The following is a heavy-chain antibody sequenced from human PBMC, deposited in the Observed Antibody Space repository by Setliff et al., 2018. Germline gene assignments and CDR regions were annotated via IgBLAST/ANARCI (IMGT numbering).Heavy chain of an antibody. V-gene: IGHV1-18*01. Sequence: EASVKVSCKASGFTFTDSIVNWVRQAPGQGLEWVGWLSPYNGNTYSAQKFQGRVTLTTDTSTTTAYMELRGLTSGDTAIYYCARLVRYCSTTTCQRASGDEYLGQGTLVTVSS. CDR3: ARLVRYCSTTTCQRASGDEY. CDR2: LSPYNGNT. J-gene: IGHJ4*02. CDR1: GFTFTDSI. D-gene: IGHD2-8*01.